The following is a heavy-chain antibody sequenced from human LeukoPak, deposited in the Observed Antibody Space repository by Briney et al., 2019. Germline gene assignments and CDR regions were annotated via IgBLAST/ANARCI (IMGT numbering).Heavy chain of an antibody. Sequence: SETLSLTCIVSGDSISSSSSYWGWIRQPPGKGLEWIGSRYYRGSTYYNPSLKSRVTISEDTSKNQLSLKLSSVTAADTAVYYCARHGGYYFDYWGQGTLVTVSS. CDR3: ARHGGYYFDY. D-gene: IGHD3-16*01. CDR1: GDSISSSSSY. CDR2: RYYRGST. V-gene: IGHV4-39*01. J-gene: IGHJ4*02.